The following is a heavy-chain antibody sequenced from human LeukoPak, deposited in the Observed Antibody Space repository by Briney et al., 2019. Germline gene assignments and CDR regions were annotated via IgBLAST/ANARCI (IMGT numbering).Heavy chain of an antibody. CDR1: GFTFSSYG. Sequence: PGRSLRLSCAASGFTFSSYGMHWVRQAPGKGLEWVAVISYDGSNKYYADSVKGRFTISRDNSKNTLYLQMNSLRAEDTAVYYCAKGTGPDYWGQGTLVTVSS. J-gene: IGHJ4*02. CDR3: AKGTGPDY. CDR2: ISYDGSNK. D-gene: IGHD1/OR15-1a*01. V-gene: IGHV3-30*18.